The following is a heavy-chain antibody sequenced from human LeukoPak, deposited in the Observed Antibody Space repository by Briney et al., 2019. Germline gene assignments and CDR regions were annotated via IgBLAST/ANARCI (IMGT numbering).Heavy chain of an antibody. CDR2: IYFGGSNT. V-gene: IGHV5-51*01. D-gene: IGHD4-17*01. Sequence: GESLKISCKGSGYSFTSYWIGWVRQMPGKGLEWIGIIYFGGSNTKYSPSFQGQVTISADKSISTAYLQWSSLKASDTAMYYCARADDGDYRWDYWGQGTLVTVSS. CDR3: ARADDGDYRWDY. CDR1: GYSFTSYW. J-gene: IGHJ4*02.